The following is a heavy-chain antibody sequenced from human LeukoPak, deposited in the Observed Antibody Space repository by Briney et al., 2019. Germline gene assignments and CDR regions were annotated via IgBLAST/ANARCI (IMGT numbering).Heavy chain of an antibody. CDR1: GFPFSNYW. J-gene: IGHJ4*02. Sequence: GGSLRLSCAVSGFPFSNYWIHWVRQAPGKGLVWLSQINPDGTTTTYADAVKGRFTVSRDNAKNTLYLQMNSLRAEDTALYYCARGTLKAAATDFDYWGQGTLVTVSS. D-gene: IGHD6-13*01. CDR2: INPDGTTT. CDR3: ARGTLKAAATDFDY. V-gene: IGHV3-74*01.